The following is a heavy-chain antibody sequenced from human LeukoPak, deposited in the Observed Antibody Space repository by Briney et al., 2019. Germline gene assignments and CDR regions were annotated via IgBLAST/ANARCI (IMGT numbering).Heavy chain of an antibody. CDR2: INHSGST. CDR1: GGSFSGYY. V-gene: IGHV4-34*01. J-gene: IGHJ4*02. D-gene: IGHD1-14*01. CDR3: ASRKGGSGR. Sequence: SETLSLTCAVYGGSFSGYYWSWIRQPPGKGLEWIGEINHSGSTNYNPSLKSRVTISVDTSKNQFSLKLSSVTAADTAVYYCASRKGGSGRWGQGTLVTVSS.